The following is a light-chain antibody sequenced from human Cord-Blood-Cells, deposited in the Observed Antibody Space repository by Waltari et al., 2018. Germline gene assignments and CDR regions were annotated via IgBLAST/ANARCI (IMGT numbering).Light chain of an antibody. CDR3: SSYTSSSTRV. J-gene: IGLJ3*02. V-gene: IGLV2-14*01. CDR1: SSDLGGYNY. Sequence: QSALTQPASVSGSPGQSITISCTGTSSDLGGYNYVSWYQQHPGEAPKLMIYDVSKRPSGVSNRFSGSKSGNTASLTISGLQAEDEADYYCSSYTSSSTRVFGGGTKLTVL. CDR2: DVS.